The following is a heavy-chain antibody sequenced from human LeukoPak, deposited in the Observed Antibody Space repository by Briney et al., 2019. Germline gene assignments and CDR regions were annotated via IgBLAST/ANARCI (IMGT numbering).Heavy chain of an antibody. D-gene: IGHD3-22*01. CDR1: GFTFDDYA. J-gene: IGHJ4*02. V-gene: IGHV3-43*02. CDR3: AKDPYYYDSGRYFYSDY. CDR2: ISGAGGST. Sequence: GGSLRLSCAASGFTFDDYAMRWVRQAPGKGLEWVSLISGAGGSTYYADSVKGRFTISRDNSKNSLYLQMNSLRTEETALYYCAKDPYYYDSGRYFYSDYWGQGTLVTVSS.